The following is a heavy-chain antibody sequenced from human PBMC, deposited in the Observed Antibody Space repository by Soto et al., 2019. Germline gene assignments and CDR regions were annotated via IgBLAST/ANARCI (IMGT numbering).Heavy chain of an antibody. D-gene: IGHD2-2*01. CDR3: AALKVRGYCSITSCQKDGMDV. J-gene: IGHJ6*02. Sequence: PSETLSLTGAVYGGSLSGDFCSWIRQSPWKGLEWIGEIHHSGSANYNPSLKSRVTISVDTSTNQFSLKLTSVTAADTAVYYCAALKVRGYCSITSCQKDGMDVLGQGTTVTFCS. V-gene: IGHV4-34*01. CDR2: IHHSGSA. CDR1: GGSLSGDF.